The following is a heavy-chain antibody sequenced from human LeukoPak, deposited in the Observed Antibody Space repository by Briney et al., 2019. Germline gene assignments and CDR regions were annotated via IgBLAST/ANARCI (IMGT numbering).Heavy chain of an antibody. D-gene: IGHD2-8*01. Sequence: GASVKVSCKASGYTFTSYGISWVRQATGQGLEWMGWMNPNSGNTGYAQKFQGRVTITRNTSISTAYMELSSLRSEDTAVYYCARLRWSDAFNIWGKGTRVTVSS. V-gene: IGHV1-8*03. CDR3: ARLRWSDAFNI. CDR1: GYTFTSYG. J-gene: IGHJ3*02. CDR2: MNPNSGNT.